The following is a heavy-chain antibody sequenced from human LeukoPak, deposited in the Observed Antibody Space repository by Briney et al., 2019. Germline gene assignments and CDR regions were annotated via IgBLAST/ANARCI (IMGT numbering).Heavy chain of an antibody. CDR3: AKDSMDTMIFDY. Sequence: GGSLRISCAASGFTFDDYTMHWVRQAPGKGLEWVSLISWDGGSTYYADSVKGRFTISRDNSKNSLYLQMNSLRTEDTALYYCAKDSMDTMIFDYWGQGTLVTVSS. CDR2: ISWDGGST. D-gene: IGHD2-8*01. V-gene: IGHV3-43*01. CDR1: GFTFDDYT. J-gene: IGHJ4*02.